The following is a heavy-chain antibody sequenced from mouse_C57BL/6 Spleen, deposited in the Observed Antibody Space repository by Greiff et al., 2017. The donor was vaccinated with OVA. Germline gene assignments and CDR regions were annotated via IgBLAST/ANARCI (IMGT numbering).Heavy chain of an antibody. CDR1: GFTFSSYG. Sequence: EVQGVESGGDLVKPGGSLKLSCAASGFTFSSYGMSWVRQTPDKRLEWVATISSGGSYTYYPDSVKGRFTISRDNAKNTLYLQMSSLKSEDTAMYYCARQGDYGSNWFAYWGQGTLVTVSA. J-gene: IGHJ3*01. CDR2: ISSGGSYT. D-gene: IGHD1-1*01. CDR3: ARQGDYGSNWFAY. V-gene: IGHV5-6*01.